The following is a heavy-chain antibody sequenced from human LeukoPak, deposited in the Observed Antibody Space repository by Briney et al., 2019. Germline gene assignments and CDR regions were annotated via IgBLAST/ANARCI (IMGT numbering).Heavy chain of an antibody. CDR1: GFTFSSYA. V-gene: IGHV3-23*01. D-gene: IGHD1-26*01. Sequence: GGYLRLSCAASGFTFSSYAMSWVRQAPGKGLEWVSAISGSGGSTYYADSVKGRFTISRDNSKNTLYLQMNSLRAEDTAVYYCAKQTGIVGATNWFDPWGQGTLVTVSS. J-gene: IGHJ5*02. CDR3: AKQTGIVGATNWFDP. CDR2: ISGSGGST.